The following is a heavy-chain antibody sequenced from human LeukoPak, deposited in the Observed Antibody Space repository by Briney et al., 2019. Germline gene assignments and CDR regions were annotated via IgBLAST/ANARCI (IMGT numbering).Heavy chain of an antibody. J-gene: IGHJ3*02. Sequence: ASVKVSCKASGYTFTGYYMHWVRQAPGQGLEWMGIINPSGGSTSYAQKFQGRVTMTRDTSTSTVYMELSSLRSEDTAVYYCARDLFSRDGSLIWGQGTMVTVSS. D-gene: IGHD2-2*01. CDR2: INPSGGST. V-gene: IGHV1-46*01. CDR3: ARDLFSRDGSLI. CDR1: GYTFTGYY.